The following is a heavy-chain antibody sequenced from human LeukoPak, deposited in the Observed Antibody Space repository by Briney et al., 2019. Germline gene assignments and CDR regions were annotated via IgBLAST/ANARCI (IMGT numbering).Heavy chain of an antibody. CDR3: ARGEYSSSWYPFDN. J-gene: IGHJ4*02. Sequence: GASVKVSCKTSVYTFTGYDINWVQQAPGQGLEWMGWMKSNSGDTHFAQKFQGRVTMTRNTSISTAFMELSSLRSEDTAVYYCARGEYSSSWYPFDNWGQGSLVTVSS. V-gene: IGHV1-8*01. D-gene: IGHD6-13*01. CDR2: MKSNSGDT. CDR1: VYTFTGYD.